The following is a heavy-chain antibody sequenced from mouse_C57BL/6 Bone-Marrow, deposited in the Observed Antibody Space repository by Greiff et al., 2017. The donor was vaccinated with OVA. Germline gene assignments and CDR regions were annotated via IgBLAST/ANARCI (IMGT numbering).Heavy chain of an antibody. CDR1: GYSITSGYY. Sequence: EVQLQESGPGLVKPSQSLSLTCSVTGYSITSGYYWNWIRQFPGNKLEWMGYISYDGSNNYNPSLKNRISITRDTSKNQFFLKLNSVTTEDTATYYCARDRGGYYFDYWGQGTTLTVSS. J-gene: IGHJ2*01. CDR2: ISYDGSN. CDR3: ARDRGGYYFDY. V-gene: IGHV3-6*01.